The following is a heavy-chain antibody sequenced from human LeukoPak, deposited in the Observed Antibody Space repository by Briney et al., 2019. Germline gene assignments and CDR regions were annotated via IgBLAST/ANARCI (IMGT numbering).Heavy chain of an antibody. CDR2: INPSGGST. CDR3: ARGGVAIQDLNYFDY. D-gene: IGHD2-21*01. V-gene: IGHV1-46*01. CDR1: GYTFTSYH. J-gene: IGHJ4*02. Sequence: GSVKVSCKASGYTFTSYHMHWVRQAPGQGLEWMGIINPSGGSTRYAQKFQGRITMTRDTSTSTVYMELSSLRSEDTAVYYRARGGVAIQDLNYFDYWGQGTLVTVSS.